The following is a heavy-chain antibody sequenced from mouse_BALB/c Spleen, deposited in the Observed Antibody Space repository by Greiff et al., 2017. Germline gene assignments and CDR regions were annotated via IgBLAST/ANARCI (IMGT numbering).Heavy chain of an antibody. V-gene: IGHV5-6-5*01. Sequence: EVKVVESGGGLVKPGGSLKLSCAASGFTFSSYAMSWVRQTPEKRLEWVASISSGGSTYYPDSVKGRFTISRDNARNILYLQMSSLRSEDTAMYYCARGGVYGYVWYFDVWGAGTTVTVSS. D-gene: IGHD1-2*01. CDR1: GFTFSSYA. CDR3: ARGGVYGYVWYFDV. CDR2: ISSGGST. J-gene: IGHJ1*01.